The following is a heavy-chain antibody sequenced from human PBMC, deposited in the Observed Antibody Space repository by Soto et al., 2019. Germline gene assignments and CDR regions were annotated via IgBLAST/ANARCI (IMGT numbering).Heavy chain of an antibody. CDR3: AREIVGVLGIITGTTGHYGMDV. Sequence: GGSLRLSCAASGFTFSSYSMNWVRQAPGKGLEWVSSISSSSSYIYYADSVKGRFTISRDNAKNSLYLQMNSLRAEDTAVYYCAREIVGVLGIITGTTGHYGMDVWGQGTTLTVSS. J-gene: IGHJ6*02. V-gene: IGHV3-21*01. CDR1: GFTFSSYS. CDR2: ISSSSSYI. D-gene: IGHD1-20*01.